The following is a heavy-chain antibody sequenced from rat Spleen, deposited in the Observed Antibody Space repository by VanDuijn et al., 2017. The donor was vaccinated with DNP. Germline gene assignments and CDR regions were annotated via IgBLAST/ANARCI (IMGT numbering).Heavy chain of an antibody. CDR3: VRWVTISAISYWNFDF. Sequence: QVKLEESGPGLMQPSETLSLTCTVSGFSLTSHGVGWVRQPLGKGLVWMGTIWAAETTHYNSAVQSRLSISRDTSKRQVFLKMNSLQTEDTAMYFCVRWVTISAISYWNFDFWGPGTMVTVSS. CDR1: GFSLTSHG. D-gene: IGHD1-2*01. V-gene: IGHV2-72*01. CDR2: IWAAETT. J-gene: IGHJ1*01.